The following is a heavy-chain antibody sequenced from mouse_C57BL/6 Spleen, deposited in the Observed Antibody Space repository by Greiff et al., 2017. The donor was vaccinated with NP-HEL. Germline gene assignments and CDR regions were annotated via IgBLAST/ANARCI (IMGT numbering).Heavy chain of an antibody. D-gene: IGHD2-3*01. CDR3: AREVIYDGPTGAY. Sequence: QVQLKQSGAELARPGASVKLSCKASGYTFTSYGISWVKQRTGQGLEWIGEIYPRSGNTYYNEKFKGKATLTADKSSSTAYMELRSLTSEDSAVYFCAREVIYDGPTGAYWGQGTLVTVSA. CDR1: GYTFTSYG. V-gene: IGHV1-81*01. CDR2: IYPRSGNT. J-gene: IGHJ3*01.